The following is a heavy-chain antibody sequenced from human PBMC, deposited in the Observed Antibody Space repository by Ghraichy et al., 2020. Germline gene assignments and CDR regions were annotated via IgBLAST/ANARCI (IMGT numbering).Heavy chain of an antibody. V-gene: IGHV3-74*01. Sequence: GGSLRLSCADSRLTVSRYGMHWVRQAPGTGLVWVSRINSDGSSTSYADSVKGRFTISRDNAKNTLYLQMNSLRAEDTAVYYCARVFYPKFFDYCGQGTLVTDS. J-gene: IGHJ4*02. CDR1: RLTVSRYG. CDR3: ARVFYPKFFDY. D-gene: IGHD3-3*01. CDR2: INSDGSST.